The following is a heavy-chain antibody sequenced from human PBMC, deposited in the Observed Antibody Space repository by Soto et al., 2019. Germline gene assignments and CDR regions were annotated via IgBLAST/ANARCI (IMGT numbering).Heavy chain of an antibody. CDR1: GGTFSSYA. D-gene: IGHD3-22*01. CDR2: IIPIFGTA. CDR3: AIPPHYYDSSGYYYGHHFQH. J-gene: IGHJ1*01. V-gene: IGHV1-69*13. Sequence: SVKVSCKASGGTFSSYAISWVRQAPGQGLEWMGGIIPIFGTANYAQKFQGRVTITADESTSTAYMELSSLRSEDTAVYYCAIPPHYYDSSGYYYGHHFQHWGQGTLVTVSS.